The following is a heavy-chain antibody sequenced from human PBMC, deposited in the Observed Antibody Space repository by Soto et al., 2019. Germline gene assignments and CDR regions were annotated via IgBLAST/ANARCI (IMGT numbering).Heavy chain of an antibody. V-gene: IGHV4-39*01. CDR2: IYYSGST. J-gene: IGHJ1*01. D-gene: IGHD3-10*01. CDR3: ARMVRGVIGEYFQH. Sequence: QLQLQESGPGLVKPSETLSLTCTVSGGSISSSSYYWGWIRQPPGKGLEWIGSIYYSGSTYYNPSVKSRVTISVDSSKNQFSLELSSVTAADTAVYYCARMVRGVIGEYFQHWGQGTLVTVSS. CDR1: GGSISSSSYY.